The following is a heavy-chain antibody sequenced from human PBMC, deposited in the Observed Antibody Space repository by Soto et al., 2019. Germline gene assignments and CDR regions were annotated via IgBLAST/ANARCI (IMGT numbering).Heavy chain of an antibody. CDR3: ARAYYDFWSGYVFDY. V-gene: IGHV4-30-4*01. CDR2: IYYSGST. CDR1: GGSISSGDYY. Sequence: SETLSLTCTVSGGSISSGDYYWSWIRQPPGKGLEWIGYIYYSGSTYYNPSLKSRVTISVDTSKNQFSLKLSSVTAADTAVYYCARAYYDFWSGYVFDYWGQGTLVTVSS. J-gene: IGHJ4*02. D-gene: IGHD3-3*01.